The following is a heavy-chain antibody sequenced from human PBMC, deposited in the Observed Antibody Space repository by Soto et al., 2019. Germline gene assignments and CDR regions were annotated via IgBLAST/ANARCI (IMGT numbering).Heavy chain of an antibody. D-gene: IGHD1-1*01. CDR2: ISYSGST. CDR3: VMFVNDYYGVDV. Sequence: SLSLTCTVSGASVSSAGYYWTCIRQHPGKGLEWMGYISYSGSTHYNTSLKSRITISLETYKSQLCVTLRYLTAADTTLYYCVMFVNDYYGVDVWGQGTTVTVS. V-gene: IGHV4-31*03. CDR1: GASVSSAGYY. J-gene: IGHJ6*02.